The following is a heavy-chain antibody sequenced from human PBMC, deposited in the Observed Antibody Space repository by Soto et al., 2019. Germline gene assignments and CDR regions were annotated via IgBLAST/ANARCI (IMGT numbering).Heavy chain of an antibody. D-gene: IGHD5-18*01. J-gene: IGHJ4*02. CDR3: AKGGGYTYGLFDY. CDR2: ISWDGDIT. CDR1: GFPFDDYA. Sequence: GGSLRLSCAASGFPFDDYAMHWVRQAPGKGLEWVSFISWDGDITYYADSVKGRFTISRDNSQNSLYLQMNSLRGEDTAFYYCAKGGGYTYGLFDYWGQGTQVTVSS. V-gene: IGHV3-43D*04.